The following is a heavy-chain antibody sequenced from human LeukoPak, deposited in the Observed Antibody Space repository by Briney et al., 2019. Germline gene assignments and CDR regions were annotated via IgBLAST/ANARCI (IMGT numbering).Heavy chain of an antibody. CDR1: GFTFSSYW. V-gene: IGHV3-30-3*01. D-gene: IGHD3-22*01. CDR3: ARDPSHYYDSSGYWFDP. J-gene: IGHJ5*02. Sequence: GGSLRLSCAASGFTFSSYWMHWVRQAPGKGLEWVAVISYDGSNKYYADSVKGRFTISRDNSKNTLYLQMNSLRAEDTAVYYCARDPSHYYDSSGYWFDPWGQGTLVTVSS. CDR2: ISYDGSNK.